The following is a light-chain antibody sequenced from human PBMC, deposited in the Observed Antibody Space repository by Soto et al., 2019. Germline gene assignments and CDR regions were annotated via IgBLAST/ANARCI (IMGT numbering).Light chain of an antibody. Sequence: QLVLTQPPSASGTPGQRVTISCSGSSSNIGSNTVDWYQQLPGTAPKLFIYSNNQRPSGVPDRFSGSKSGTSASLAISGLQSEDEADYYCAAWDDSLNGPVFGGGTKVTVL. J-gene: IGLJ2*01. V-gene: IGLV1-44*01. CDR2: SNN. CDR1: SSNIGSNT. CDR3: AAWDDSLNGPV.